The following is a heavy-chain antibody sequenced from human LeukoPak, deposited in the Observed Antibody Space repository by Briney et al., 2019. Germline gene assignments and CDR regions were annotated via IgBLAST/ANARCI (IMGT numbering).Heavy chain of an antibody. J-gene: IGHJ4*02. D-gene: IGHD3-22*01. CDR3: ARVGYDSSGYPLGFDY. Sequence: SVKVSCKASGGTFSSYAISWVRQAPGQGLEWMGGIIPIFGTANYAQKFQGRVTITTDKSTSTAYMELSSLRSEDTPVYYCARVGYDSSGYPLGFDYWGQETLVAVSS. V-gene: IGHV1-69*05. CDR1: GGTFSSYA. CDR2: IIPIFGTA.